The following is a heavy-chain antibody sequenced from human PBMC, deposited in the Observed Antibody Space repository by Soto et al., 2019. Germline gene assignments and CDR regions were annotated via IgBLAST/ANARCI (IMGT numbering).Heavy chain of an antibody. V-gene: IGHV2-5*02. J-gene: IGHJ5*02. CDR2: IYWDDDN. Sequence: QITLTESGPTLVKPTQTLTLTCTFSGFSLTKTEMGVAWIRQPPGEALEWLALIYWDDDNRYNPSLRNRLTISKDTSKSQVVLEMSDVDPVDTATYFCAQTHIGLRQPLVFDPWGQGTLVTVSS. CDR3: AQTHIGLRQPLVFDP. D-gene: IGHD2-8*01. CDR1: GFSLTKTEMG.